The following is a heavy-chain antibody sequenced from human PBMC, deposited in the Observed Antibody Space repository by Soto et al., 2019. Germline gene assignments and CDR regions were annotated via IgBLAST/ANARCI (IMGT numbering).Heavy chain of an antibody. J-gene: IGHJ4*02. CDR1: GYDQAGYQ. Sequence: RESGYDQAGYQKNGRQQDPGQGLEWMGIINPSGGSTSYAQKFQGRVTMSRDTSTCTVYMELSSLRSQGSAQYSCAPGECGSSRWLIPDHWGRGTLVTV. CDR2: INPSGGST. D-gene: IGHD6-13*01. CDR3: APGECGSSRWLIPDH. V-gene: IGHV1-46*01.